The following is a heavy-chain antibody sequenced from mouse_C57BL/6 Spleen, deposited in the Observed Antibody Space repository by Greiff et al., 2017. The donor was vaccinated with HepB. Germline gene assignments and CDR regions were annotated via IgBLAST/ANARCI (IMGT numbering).Heavy chain of an antibody. V-gene: IGHV1-81*01. CDR1: GYTFTSYG. CDR3: ARHYYGSSPDD. Sequence: VQLQESGAELARPGASVKLSCKASGYTFTSYGISWVKQRTGQGLEWIGAIYPRSGNTYYNEKFKGKATLTADKSSSTAYMELRSLTSEDSAVYFCARHYYGSSPDDWGQGTTLTVSS. J-gene: IGHJ2*01. D-gene: IGHD1-1*01. CDR2: IYPRSGNT.